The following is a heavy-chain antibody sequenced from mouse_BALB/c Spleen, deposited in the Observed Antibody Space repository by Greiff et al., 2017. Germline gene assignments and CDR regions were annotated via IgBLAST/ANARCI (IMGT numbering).Heavy chain of an antibody. CDR3: ARSRGNYPWFAY. J-gene: IGHJ3*01. V-gene: IGHV1S81*02. Sequence: QVQLQQSGAELVKPGASVKLSCKASGYTFTSYYMYWVKQRPGQGLEWIGEINPSNGGTNFNEKFKSKATLTVDKSSSTAYMQLSSLTSEDSAVYYCARSRGNYPWFAYWGQGTLVTVSA. D-gene: IGHD2-1*01. CDR2: INPSNGGT. CDR1: GYTFTSYY.